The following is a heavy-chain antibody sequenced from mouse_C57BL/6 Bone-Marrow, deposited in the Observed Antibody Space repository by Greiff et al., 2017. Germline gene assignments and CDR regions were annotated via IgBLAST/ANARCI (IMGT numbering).Heavy chain of an antibody. D-gene: IGHD1-1*01. V-gene: IGHV1-4*01. CDR2: INPSSGYT. J-gene: IGHJ2*01. CDR3: ARRGITTVELRGDY. Sequence: VQLQQSGAELARPGASVKMSCKASGYTFTSYTMHWVKQRPGQGLEWIGYINPSSGYTKYNQKFKDKATLTADKSSSTAYMQLSSLTSEDSAVYYCARRGITTVELRGDYWGQGTTLTVSS. CDR1: GYTFTSYT.